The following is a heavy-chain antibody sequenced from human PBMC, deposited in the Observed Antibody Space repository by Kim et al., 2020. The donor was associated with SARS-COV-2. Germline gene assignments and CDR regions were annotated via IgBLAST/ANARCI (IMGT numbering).Heavy chain of an antibody. J-gene: IGHJ4*02. CDR2: ISSTSNYI. V-gene: IGHV3-21*01. Sequence: GGSLRLSCAASGFSFSRYNMNWVRQAPGKGLVWVSSISSTSNYIYYADSVKGRFSISRDNAKNSLYLQMNSLRAEDTAVYYCAREAGYFGSGNSFNRFVDYWGQGTLVTVSS. CDR1: GFSFSRYN. CDR3: AREAGYFGSGNSFNRFVDY. D-gene: IGHD3-10*01.